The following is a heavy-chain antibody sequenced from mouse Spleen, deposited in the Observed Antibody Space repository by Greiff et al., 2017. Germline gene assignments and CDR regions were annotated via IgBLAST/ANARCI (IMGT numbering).Heavy chain of an antibody. CDR3: ARRTILTGTDWYFDV. CDR1: GYTFTSYV. CDR2: INPYNDGT. D-gene: IGHD4-1*01. J-gene: IGHJ1*01. Sequence: EVQVVESGPELVKPGASVKMSCKASGYTFTSYVMHWVKQKPGQGLEWIGYINPYNDGTKYNEKFKGKATLTSDKSSSTAYMELSSLTSEDSAVYYCARRTILTGTDWYFDVWGAGTTVTVSS. V-gene: IGHV1-14*01.